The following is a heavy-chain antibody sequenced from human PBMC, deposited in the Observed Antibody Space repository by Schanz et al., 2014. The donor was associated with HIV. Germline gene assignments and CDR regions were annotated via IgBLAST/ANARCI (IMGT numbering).Heavy chain of an antibody. CDR2: ISESGGRT. D-gene: IGHD3-22*01. J-gene: IGHJ4*02. Sequence: QEQLVESGGGVVQPGRSLRLSCVASGFNFNSYGMHWVRQAPGKGLEWVSSISESGGRTYYADSVKDRFTISRDNAKNTLYVQIRSLRNEDTAVYYCVKGERIGYRIEVTGPTFDYWGQGTLVTVSS. CDR1: GFNFNSYG. CDR3: VKGERIGYRIEVTGPTFDY. V-gene: IGHV3-NL1*01.